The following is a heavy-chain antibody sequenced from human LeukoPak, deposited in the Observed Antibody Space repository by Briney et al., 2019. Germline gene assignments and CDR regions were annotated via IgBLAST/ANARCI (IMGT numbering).Heavy chain of an antibody. J-gene: IGHJ4*02. CDR3: ARNSGSGLEY. CDR2: IDPSGGST. V-gene: IGHV1-46*01. CDR1: GYTFTSYY. D-gene: IGHD2-15*01. Sequence: ASVKISCTASGYTFTSYYIVWGRQAPGQGLEWMGRIDPSGGSTSYAQKFQGRVTMTRGTSTSTVYMELSSLISEDTAVYYCARNSGSGLEYWGQGTLVTVSS.